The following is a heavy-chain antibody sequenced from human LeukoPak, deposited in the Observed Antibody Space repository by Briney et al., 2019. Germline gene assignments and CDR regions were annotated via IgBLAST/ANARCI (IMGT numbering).Heavy chain of an antibody. J-gene: IGHJ4*02. Sequence: GGSLRLSCAASGFTFNNYAMSWVRQAPGKGLEWVSSISSGDSYTYFADSVKGRFTISRDNAKNLVCLQMNSLRAEDTAVYYCARGHHLPTVTPYFFDYWGQGTLVTVSS. CDR2: ISSGDSYT. V-gene: IGHV3-21*01. CDR3: ARGHHLPTVTPYFFDY. CDR1: GFTFNNYA. D-gene: IGHD4-17*01.